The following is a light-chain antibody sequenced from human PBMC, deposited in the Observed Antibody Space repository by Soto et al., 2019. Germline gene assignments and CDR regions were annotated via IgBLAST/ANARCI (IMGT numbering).Light chain of an antibody. CDR1: QAVSSY. CDR3: LQYSTWPPLYT. Sequence: EIVMTQSPAALSVSLGERVSLTCRASQAVSSYLAWYQQKPGQAPRLLISDASTRATDIPDRFSCSGSGTDFTLTISSLQSSDLAVYYCLQYSTWPPLYTFGQVTMLEIK. J-gene: IGKJ2*01. V-gene: IGKV3-15*01. CDR2: DAS.